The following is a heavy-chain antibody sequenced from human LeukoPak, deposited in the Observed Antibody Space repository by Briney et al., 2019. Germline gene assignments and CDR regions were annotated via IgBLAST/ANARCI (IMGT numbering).Heavy chain of an antibody. D-gene: IGHD3-10*01. V-gene: IGHV1-18*01. Sequence: ASVKVSCKASGYTFTSYGISWVRQAPGQGLEWMGWISAYNGNTNYAQKLQGRVTMTTDTSTSTAYMELRSLRSDDTAVYYCARDYGSGSYYNVGYNWFDPWGQGTLVTVSS. CDR2: ISAYNGNT. CDR3: ARDYGSGSYYNVGYNWFDP. CDR1: GYTFTSYG. J-gene: IGHJ5*02.